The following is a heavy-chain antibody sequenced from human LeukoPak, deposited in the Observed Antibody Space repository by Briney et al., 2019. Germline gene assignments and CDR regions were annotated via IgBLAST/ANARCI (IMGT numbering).Heavy chain of an antibody. CDR1: GYSISSGYY. J-gene: IGHJ4*02. V-gene: IGHV4-38-2*02. CDR3: ARGFYDSSGPLL. CDR2: IHHSGST. D-gene: IGHD3-22*01. Sequence: PSETLSLTCTVSGYSISSGYYWGWIRQPPGKGLEWIGSIHHSGSTNYNPSLKSRVTISLDTSKNQFSLKLSSVTAADTAVYYCARGFYDSSGPLLWGQGTLVTVSS.